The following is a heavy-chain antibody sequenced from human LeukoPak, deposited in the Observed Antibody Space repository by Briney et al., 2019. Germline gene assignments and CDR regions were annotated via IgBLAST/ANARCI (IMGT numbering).Heavy chain of an antibody. D-gene: IGHD1-26*01. V-gene: IGHV1-69*05. CDR2: IIPIFGTA. J-gene: IGHJ4*02. Sequence: SVKVSCKASGGTFSSYAINWVRQAPGQGLEWMGRIIPIFGTANYAQKFQGRVTITTDESTSTAYMVLSSLRSEDTAVYYCARGTRYSGSYLDWGQGTLVTVSS. CDR3: ARGTRYSGSYLD. CDR1: GGTFSSYA.